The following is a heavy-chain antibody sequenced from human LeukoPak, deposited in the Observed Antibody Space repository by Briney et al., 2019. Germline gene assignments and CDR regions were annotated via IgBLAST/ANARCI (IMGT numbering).Heavy chain of an antibody. D-gene: IGHD3-3*01. CDR1: GYTFTSYG. CDR2: ISAYNGNT. J-gene: IGHJ4*02. CDR3: ATHYDFWQPFQGGFDY. V-gene: IGHV1-18*01. Sequence: AASVKVSCKASGYTFTSYGISWVRQAPGQGLEWMGWISAYNGNTNYAQKLQGRVTITADESTSTAYMELSSLRSEDTAVYYCATHYDFWQPFQGGFDYWGQGTLVTVSS.